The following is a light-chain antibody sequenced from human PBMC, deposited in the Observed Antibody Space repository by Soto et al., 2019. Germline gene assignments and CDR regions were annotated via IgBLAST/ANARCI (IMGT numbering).Light chain of an antibody. CDR2: DAS. CDR3: QQRSNWPPIT. J-gene: IGKJ5*01. CDR1: QSVSSY. V-gene: IGKV3-11*01. Sequence: EIVLTQSPATLSLSPVERATLSCRASQSVSSYLAWYQQKPGQAPRLLIYDASNRATGIPARFSGSGSGTDFTLTISSLVPEDFSVYYCQQRSNWPPITFGQGTRGEIK.